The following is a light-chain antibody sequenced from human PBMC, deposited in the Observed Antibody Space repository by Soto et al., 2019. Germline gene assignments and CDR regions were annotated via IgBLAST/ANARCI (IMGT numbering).Light chain of an antibody. V-gene: IGKV3-20*01. CDR2: GAS. Sequence: EIVLTQSPGTLPLSPGERATLSCRASQSVSSNYLVWYQQKPGQAPRPLIYGASSRATGIPDRFSGSGSGTDFPLPISSLEPVDFAVYYWHQYANSPFTFGQGTKLEIK. J-gene: IGKJ2*01. CDR1: QSVSSNY. CDR3: HQYANSPFT.